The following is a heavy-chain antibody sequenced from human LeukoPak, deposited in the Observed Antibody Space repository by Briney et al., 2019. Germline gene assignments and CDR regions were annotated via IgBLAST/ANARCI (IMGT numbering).Heavy chain of an antibody. D-gene: IGHD3-10*02. CDR3: AREGVRGWYFDY. V-gene: IGHV1-8*01. CDR2: MNPNSGNT. J-gene: IGHJ4*02. CDR1: GYTFTSYD. Sequence: ASVKVSCKASGYTFTSYDINWVRQATGQGLEWMGWMNPNSGNTGYAQKFQGRVTMTRNTSISTAYMELSSLRAEDTAVYYCAREGVRGWYFDYWGQGTLVTVSS.